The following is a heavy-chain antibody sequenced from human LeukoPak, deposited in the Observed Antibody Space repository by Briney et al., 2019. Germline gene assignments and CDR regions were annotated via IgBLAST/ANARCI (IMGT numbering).Heavy chain of an antibody. CDR2: IYHSGST. CDR3: AGGWNYVWGT. V-gene: IGHV4-4*02. Sequence: PSETLSLTCAVSGVSISSSNWWIWVRQPPGKGLEWIGEIYHSGSTNYNPSLKSRVTISVDKPNNQFSLKLYSVTAADTAVYYCAGGWNYVWGTWGQGTLVTVSS. J-gene: IGHJ5*02. CDR1: GVSISSSNW. D-gene: IGHD3-16*01.